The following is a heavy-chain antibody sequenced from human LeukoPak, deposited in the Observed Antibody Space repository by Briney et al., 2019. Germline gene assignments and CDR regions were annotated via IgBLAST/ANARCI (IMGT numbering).Heavy chain of an antibody. CDR2: ISGSGGST. J-gene: IGHJ4*02. Sequence: GGSLRLSCAASGFTFSSYDMSWVRQAPGKGLEWVSAISGSGGSTYYADSVKGRFTISRDNSKNTLYLQMNSLRAEDTAVYYCASLAVGGEENFDYWGQGTLVTVSS. D-gene: IGHD3-16*01. CDR1: GFTFSSYD. CDR3: ASLAVGGEENFDY. V-gene: IGHV3-23*01.